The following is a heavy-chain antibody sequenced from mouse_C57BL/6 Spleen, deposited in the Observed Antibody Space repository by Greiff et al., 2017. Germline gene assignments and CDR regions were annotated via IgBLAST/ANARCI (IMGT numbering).Heavy chain of an antibody. V-gene: IGHV2-2*01. D-gene: IGHD2-4*01. CDR3: ARKGDYDWFAY. Sequence: QVQLQQSGPGLVQPSQSLSITCTVSGFSLTSYGVHWVRQSPGKGLEWLGVIWSGGSTDYNAAFISRLSISIDNSKSQVFFKMNSRQADDTAIYYCARKGDYDWFAYWGQGTLVTVSA. J-gene: IGHJ3*01. CDR2: IWSGGST. CDR1: GFSLTSYG.